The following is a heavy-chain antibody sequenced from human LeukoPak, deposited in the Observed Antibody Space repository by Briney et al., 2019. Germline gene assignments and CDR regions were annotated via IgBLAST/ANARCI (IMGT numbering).Heavy chain of an antibody. CDR2: ISGSGGST. D-gene: IGHD3-10*01. V-gene: IGHV3-23*01. Sequence: GGSLRLSCAASGFTFSSYGMSWVRQAPGKGLEWVSDISGSGGSTYYADSVKGQFTISRDNSKNTLYLQMKSLRDEDTAIYYCAKVMQVFYGSGSYYKRSKYIQEWGQGTLVTVSS. J-gene: IGHJ1*01. CDR3: AKVMQVFYGSGSYYKRSKYIQE. CDR1: GFTFSSYG.